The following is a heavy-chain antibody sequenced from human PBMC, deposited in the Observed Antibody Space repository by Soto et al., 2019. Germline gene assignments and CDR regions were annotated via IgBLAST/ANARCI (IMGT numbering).Heavy chain of an antibody. Sequence: SETLSLTCAVYGGSFSGYYWSWIRQPPGKGLEWIGEINHSGSTNYNPSLKSRVTISVDTSKNQFSLKLSSVTAADTAVYYCARFISSSWPEPNYYFDYWGQGTLVTVSS. D-gene: IGHD6-13*01. J-gene: IGHJ4*02. CDR2: INHSGST. CDR1: GGSFSGYY. V-gene: IGHV4-34*01. CDR3: ARFISSSWPEPNYYFDY.